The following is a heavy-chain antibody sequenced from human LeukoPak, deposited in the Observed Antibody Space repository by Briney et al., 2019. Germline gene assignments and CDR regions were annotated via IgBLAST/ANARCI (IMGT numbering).Heavy chain of an antibody. D-gene: IGHD3-10*01. CDR3: ARGVYGSGSQDY. Sequence: SETLSLTCTVSDGSISSYYWGWIRQPAGKGLEWIGRIYSSGSPNYNPSLKSRVTISVDKSKNQFSLKLTSVAAADTAVYYCARGVYGSGSQDYWGQGTLVTVSS. J-gene: IGHJ4*02. CDR2: IYSSGSP. CDR1: DGSISSYY. V-gene: IGHV4-4*07.